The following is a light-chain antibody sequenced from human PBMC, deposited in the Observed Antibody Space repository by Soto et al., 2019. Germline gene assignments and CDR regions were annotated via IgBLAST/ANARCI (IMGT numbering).Light chain of an antibody. V-gene: IGKV1-39*01. CDR1: QSISSY. CDR3: QQSYSTSWT. J-gene: IGKJ1*01. Sequence: DIPMTQSPSSLSASVGDRVTITCRASQSISSYLNWYQQKPGKAPKLLIYAASSLQSGVPSRFSGSGSGTDFPLTIISLQPEDFATYYCQQSYSTSWTFGQGTKVEIK. CDR2: AAS.